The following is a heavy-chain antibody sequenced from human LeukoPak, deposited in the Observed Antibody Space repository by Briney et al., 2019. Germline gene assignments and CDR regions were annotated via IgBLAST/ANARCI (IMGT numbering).Heavy chain of an antibody. V-gene: IGHV4-4*02. J-gene: IGHJ4*02. Sequence: SETLSLTCAVSGGSISTSNWWSWVRQPPGKGLEWIGEMYHRGTTNYNPSLRSRVAISIDKSVNQFSLKLTSVTAADTAVYYCARVKYYYDSSGHWDSDSWGQGILVTVSS. CDR3: ARVKYYYDSSGHWDSDS. D-gene: IGHD3-22*01. CDR2: MYHRGTT. CDR1: GGSISTSNW.